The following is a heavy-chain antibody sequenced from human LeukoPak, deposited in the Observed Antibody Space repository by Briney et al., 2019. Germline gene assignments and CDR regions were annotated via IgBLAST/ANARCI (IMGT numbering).Heavy chain of an antibody. J-gene: IGHJ4*02. CDR2: IYTSGST. CDR1: GGSFSGYY. CDR3: ARGWYSSGWTVFDY. V-gene: IGHV4-59*10. Sequence: SETLSLTCAVYGGSFSGYYWSWIRQPAGKGLEWIGRIYTSGSTNYNPSLKSRVTMSVDTSKNQFSLKLSSVTAADTAVYYCARGWYSSGWTVFDYWGQGTLVTVSS. D-gene: IGHD6-19*01.